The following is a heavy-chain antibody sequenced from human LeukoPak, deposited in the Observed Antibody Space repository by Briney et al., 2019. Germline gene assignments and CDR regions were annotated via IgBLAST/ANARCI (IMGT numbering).Heavy chain of an antibody. J-gene: IGHJ5*02. D-gene: IGHD6-13*01. V-gene: IGHV1-3*01. CDR3: ARGLGYGVFDP. CDR2: ISAGNGNT. Sequence: GASVKVSCKASGYTLTNYAIHWVRRAPGQGLEWMGWISAGNGNTKYSQNFQGRVTITRDTSASTAYMELSSLRSEDTAVYYCARGLGYGVFDPWGQGTLDTVSS. CDR1: GYTLTNYA.